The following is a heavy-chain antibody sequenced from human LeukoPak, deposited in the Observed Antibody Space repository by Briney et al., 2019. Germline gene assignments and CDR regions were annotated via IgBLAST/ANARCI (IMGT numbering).Heavy chain of an antibody. J-gene: IGHJ4*02. V-gene: IGHV3-23*01. CDR2: ISGSGGST. Sequence: PGGSLRLSCAASGFTFSSYAMSCVRQAPGKGLEWVSAISGSGGSTYYADSVKGRFTISRDNSKNTLYLQMNSLRAEDTAVYYCAKGLIFSPPIVVVPAAPGDYWGQGTLVTVSS. CDR3: AKGLIFSPPIVVVPAAPGDY. CDR1: GFTFSSYA. D-gene: IGHD2-2*01.